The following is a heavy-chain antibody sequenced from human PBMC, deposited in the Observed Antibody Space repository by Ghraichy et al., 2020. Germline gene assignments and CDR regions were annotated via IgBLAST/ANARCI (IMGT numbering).Heavy chain of an antibody. CDR1: GFTFNGST. J-gene: IGHJ4*02. Sequence: GGSLRLSCAASGFTFNGSTMHWVRQASGKGLEWVGLIRSKINNYATVYAASVKGRFTFSRDDSKNTAYLQMNSLKTEDTAVYYCTRQKFAGSGTSTDYWGQGTLVTVSS. V-gene: IGHV3-73*01. CDR3: TRQKFAGSGTSTDY. D-gene: IGHD3-10*01. CDR2: IRSKINNYAT.